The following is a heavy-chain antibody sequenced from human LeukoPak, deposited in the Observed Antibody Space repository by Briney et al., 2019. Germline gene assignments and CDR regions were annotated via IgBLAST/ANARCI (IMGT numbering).Heavy chain of an antibody. J-gene: IGHJ4*02. D-gene: IGHD3-22*01. Sequence: GGSLRLSCAGSGFTVSRNYMSWVRQAPGKGLEWVSVIYSDGSTFHTDSVKGRFAISRDKSKNTVYLQMNSLRGEDTAVYYCARAYYYDNRAIDYWGQGTLVIVSS. CDR1: GFTVSRNY. CDR2: IYSDGST. CDR3: ARAYYYDNRAIDY. V-gene: IGHV3-66*01.